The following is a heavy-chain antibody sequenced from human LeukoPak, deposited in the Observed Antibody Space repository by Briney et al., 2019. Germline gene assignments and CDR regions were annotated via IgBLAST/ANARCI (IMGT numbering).Heavy chain of an antibody. CDR2: VYWDDGE. Sequence: SGPTLVNPTQTLTLTCTFSGFSLTSRGVHVGWIRQSPGKALEFLALVYWDDGERYSPSLTSRLSITKDTSKNQVILILTDVDPVDTATYYCAHRFDTSGDRPYYFDYWGQGILVTVSS. V-gene: IGHV2-5*02. D-gene: IGHD3-22*01. J-gene: IGHJ4*02. CDR3: AHRFDTSGDRPYYFDY. CDR1: GFSLTSRGVH.